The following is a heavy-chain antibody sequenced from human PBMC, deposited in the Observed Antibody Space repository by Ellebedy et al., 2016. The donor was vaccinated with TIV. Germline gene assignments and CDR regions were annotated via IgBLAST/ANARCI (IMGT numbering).Heavy chain of an antibody. CDR2: IRQEGDEI. CDR1: GFNFRSYW. Sequence: GGSLRLSCAASGFNFRSYWMTWVRQAPGKGLEWVAKIRQEGDEIYYVESVKGRFTISRDNAKNSLFLQMNSLGVEDTAVHYCARRASYGDYAVQVNPWFDPWGQGTLVTVSS. CDR3: ARRASYGDYAVQVNPWFDP. V-gene: IGHV3-7*01. J-gene: IGHJ5*02. D-gene: IGHD4-17*01.